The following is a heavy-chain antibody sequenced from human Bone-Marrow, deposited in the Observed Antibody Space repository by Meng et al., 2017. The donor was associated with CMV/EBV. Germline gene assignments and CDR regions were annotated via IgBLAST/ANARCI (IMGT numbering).Heavy chain of an antibody. V-gene: IGHV3-48*04. D-gene: IGHD1-26*01. Sequence: GGSLGLSCVASGFHFSSHSMDWVRQAPGRGLEWVSYISPRSSTVDYAETVKGRFTIFRDNAKNSLYLQMNSLRAEDTAVYYCARAMSGGTYYVYFDYWVQGTLVTVSS. CDR3: ARAMSGGTYYVYFDY. CDR1: GFHFSSHS. J-gene: IGHJ4*02. CDR2: ISPRSSTV.